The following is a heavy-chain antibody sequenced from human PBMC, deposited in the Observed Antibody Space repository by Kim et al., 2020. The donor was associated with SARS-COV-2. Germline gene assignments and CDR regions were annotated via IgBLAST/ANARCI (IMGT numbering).Heavy chain of an antibody. CDR2: IHAGNGNT. V-gene: IGHV1-3*01. CDR3: VGKYYYDSSGYKLLDY. J-gene: IGHJ4*02. CDR1: GFTFTSYA. Sequence: ASVKVSCKASGFTFTSYAMHWVRQAPGQSLEWMGWIHAGNGNTESSQKFQGRVTITRDTSASTAYMELSSLRSEDTAAYYCVGKYYYDSSGYKLLDYWGQGTLVTVSS. D-gene: IGHD3-22*01.